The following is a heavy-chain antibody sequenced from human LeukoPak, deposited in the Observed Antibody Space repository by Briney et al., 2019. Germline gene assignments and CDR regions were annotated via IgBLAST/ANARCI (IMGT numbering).Heavy chain of an antibody. V-gene: IGHV3-21*01. CDR3: ARAIVGFDAFDI. Sequence: GGSLRLSCAASGFTFSSYSMNWVRQAPGKGLEWVSSISSSSSYIYYADSVKGRFTFSRDNAKNSLYLQMNSLRAEDTAVYYCARAIVGFDAFDIWGQGTMVTVSS. CDR2: ISSSSSYI. D-gene: IGHD2-21*01. J-gene: IGHJ3*02. CDR1: GFTFSSYS.